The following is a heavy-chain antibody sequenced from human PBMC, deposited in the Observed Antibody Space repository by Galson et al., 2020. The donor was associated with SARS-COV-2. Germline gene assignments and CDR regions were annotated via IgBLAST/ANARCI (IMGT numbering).Heavy chain of an antibody. J-gene: IGHJ6*02. D-gene: IGHD3-3*01. CDR1: GYTFTGYY. CDR2: INPNSGGT. Sequence: ASVKVSCKASGYTFTGYYMHWVRQAPGQGLEWMGWINPNSGGTNYAQKFQGWVTMTRDTSISTAYMELSRLRSDDTAVYYCARSITIFGSGMDVWGQGTTVIVSS. V-gene: IGHV1-2*04. CDR3: ARSITIFGSGMDV.